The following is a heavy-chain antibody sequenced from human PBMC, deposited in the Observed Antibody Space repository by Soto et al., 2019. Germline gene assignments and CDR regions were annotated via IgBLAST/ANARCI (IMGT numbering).Heavy chain of an antibody. V-gene: IGHV1-69*13. CDR3: TRPNNSSSWTGYFDY. D-gene: IGHD6-13*01. Sequence: ASVKVSCKASGGTFSSYAISWVRQAPGQGLEWMGGIIPIFGTANYAQKFQGRVTITADESTSTAYMELSSLRSEDTAVYYCTRPNNSSSWTGYFDYWGQGTLVTVSS. CDR1: GGTFSSYA. J-gene: IGHJ4*02. CDR2: IIPIFGTA.